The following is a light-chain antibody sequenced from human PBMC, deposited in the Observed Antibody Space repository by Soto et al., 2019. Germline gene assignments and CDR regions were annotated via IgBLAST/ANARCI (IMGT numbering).Light chain of an antibody. CDR3: QQYGSSPLT. CDR1: QSVRSNY. CDR2: DAS. V-gene: IGKV3-20*01. J-gene: IGKJ4*01. Sequence: EIVFTQSPDTLSLSPGERATLSCRASQSVRSNYLAWYQQKPSQAPRFLIYDASSKATGIPERFSGSGSGTDFTLIICRLEPEDFAVYYCQQYGSSPLTFGGGTKVDIK.